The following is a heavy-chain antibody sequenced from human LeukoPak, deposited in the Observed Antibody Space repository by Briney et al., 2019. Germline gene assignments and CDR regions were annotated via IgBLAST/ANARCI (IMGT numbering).Heavy chain of an antibody. CDR3: AREGEEDYYDSSGYPNYFDY. J-gene: IGHJ4*02. D-gene: IGHD3-22*01. V-gene: IGHV1-69*05. CDR2: IIPIFGTA. Sequence: SVKVSCKASGYTFINYGISWVRQAPGQGLEWMGRIIPIFGTANYAQKFQGRVTITTDESTSTAYMELSSLRSEDTAVYYCAREGEEDYYDSSGYPNYFDYWGQGTLVTVSS. CDR1: GYTFINYG.